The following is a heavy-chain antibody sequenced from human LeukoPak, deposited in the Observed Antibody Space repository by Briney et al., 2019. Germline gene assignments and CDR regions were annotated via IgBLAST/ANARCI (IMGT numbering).Heavy chain of an antibody. J-gene: IGHJ3*02. V-gene: IGHV1-46*01. CDR1: GYTFTSNY. Sequence: ASVKVSCKAFGYTFTSNYMHWVRQAHGQRRGWMGVVSLSGGSTTYAQQSHDRLTLTRDMSTGTEYLELSSLRSEDTAVYYCARGTMYYDFWSGYYHSLEPDAFDIWGQGTMVTVSS. D-gene: IGHD3-3*01. CDR2: VSLSGGST. CDR3: ARGTMYYDFWSGYYHSLEPDAFDI.